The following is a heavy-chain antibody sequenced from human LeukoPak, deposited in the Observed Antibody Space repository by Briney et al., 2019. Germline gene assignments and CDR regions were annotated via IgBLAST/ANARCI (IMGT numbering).Heavy chain of an antibody. J-gene: IGHJ3*02. CDR2: ISYDGSNK. CDR3: AREWVGSGMVDAFDI. CDR1: GFTFSSYA. Sequence: GGSLRLSCAASGFTFSSYAMHWVRQAPGKGLEWVAVISYDGSNKYYADSVKGRFTISRDNSKNTLYLQMNSLRAEDTAVYYCAREWVGSGMVDAFDIWGQGTMVTVSS. V-gene: IGHV3-30*04. D-gene: IGHD2-15*01.